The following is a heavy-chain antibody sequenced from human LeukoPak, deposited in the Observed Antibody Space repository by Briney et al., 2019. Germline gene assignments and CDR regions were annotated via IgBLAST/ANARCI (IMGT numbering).Heavy chain of an antibody. CDR3: ASGEDLVRGVISY. Sequence: SETLSLTCAVYGGSFSGYYWSWIRQPPWKGLEWIGEINHSGSTNYNPSLKSRVTISVDTSKNQFSLKLSSVTAADTAVYYCASGEDLVRGVISYWGQGTLVTVSS. D-gene: IGHD3-10*01. J-gene: IGHJ4*02. CDR2: INHSGST. CDR1: GGSFSGYY. V-gene: IGHV4-34*01.